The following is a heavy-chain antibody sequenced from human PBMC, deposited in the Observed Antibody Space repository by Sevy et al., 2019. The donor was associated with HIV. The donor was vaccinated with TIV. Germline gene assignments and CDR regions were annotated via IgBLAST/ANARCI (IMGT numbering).Heavy chain of an antibody. D-gene: IGHD2-2*01. Sequence: SETLSLTCAVYSGSFSGYYWSWIRQPPGKGLEWIGEINHSGSANYNPSLKSRVTISVDTSKNQFSLKLSSVTAADTAVYYCARHCSTISCSHAFDFWGLGTMVTVSS. V-gene: IGHV4-34*01. CDR2: INHSGSA. CDR3: ARHCSTISCSHAFDF. J-gene: IGHJ3*01. CDR1: SGSFSGYY.